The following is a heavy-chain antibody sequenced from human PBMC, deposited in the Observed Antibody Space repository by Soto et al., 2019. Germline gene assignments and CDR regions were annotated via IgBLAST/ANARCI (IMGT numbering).Heavy chain of an antibody. Sequence: QVQLVQSGPEVKKPGASVTVYCKASDYTFTNYGFNWVRQAPGQGLEWMGWISAYNGHTKYSQIFQARVIMTTDTSRSTAYMVLRSLTSEDTAVYYCAREGAVTNPIGYWGQGALVTVSS. D-gene: IGHD4-17*01. CDR3: AREGAVTNPIGY. CDR1: DYTFTNYG. V-gene: IGHV1-18*01. CDR2: ISAYNGHT. J-gene: IGHJ4*02.